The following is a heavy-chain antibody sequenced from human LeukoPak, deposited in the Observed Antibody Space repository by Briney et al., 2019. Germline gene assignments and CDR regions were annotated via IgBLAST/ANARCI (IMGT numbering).Heavy chain of an antibody. J-gene: IGHJ4*02. V-gene: IGHV3-30*04. Sequence: GRSLRLSCAASGFTFSSYAMHWVRQAPGKGLEWVAVISYDGSNKYYADSVKGRFTISRDNSKNTLYLQMNSLRAEDTAVYYCARDGEIEMDPSGMDYWGQGTLVTVSS. CDR2: ISYDGSNK. CDR3: ARDGEIEMDPSGMDY. D-gene: IGHD5-24*01. CDR1: GFTFSSYA.